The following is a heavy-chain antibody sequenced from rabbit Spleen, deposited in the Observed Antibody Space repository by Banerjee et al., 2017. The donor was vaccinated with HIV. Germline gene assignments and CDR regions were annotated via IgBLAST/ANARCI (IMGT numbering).Heavy chain of an antibody. CDR2: VSTDSFGTT. CDR1: GFSFNSGHW. D-gene: IGHD2-1*01. J-gene: IGHJ4*01. CDR3: ARTYADGADYGGAVQL. V-gene: IGHV1S45*01. Sequence: QEQLVESGGGLVQPEGSLTLTCTASGFSFNSGHWMCWVRQAPGKGPEWIACVSTDSFGTTFYASWAKGRFTISKTSSTTVTLQMTSLTAADTATYICARTYADGADYGGAVQLWGPGTLVTVS.